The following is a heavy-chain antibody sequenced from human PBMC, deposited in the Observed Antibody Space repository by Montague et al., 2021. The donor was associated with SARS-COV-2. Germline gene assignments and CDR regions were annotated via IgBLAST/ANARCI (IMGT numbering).Heavy chain of an antibody. CDR3: ARALIMITFGGVIAHWFDP. CDR1: GGSISSSSYY. D-gene: IGHD3-16*02. V-gene: IGHV4-39*07. CDR2: IYYSGST. J-gene: IGHJ5*02. Sequence: SETLSLTCPVSGGSISSSSYYWGWIRQPPGKGLEWIGSIYYSGSTYYNPSLKSRVTISVDTSKSQFSLKLSSVTAADTAVYYCARALIMITFGGVIAHWFDPWGQGTLVTVSS.